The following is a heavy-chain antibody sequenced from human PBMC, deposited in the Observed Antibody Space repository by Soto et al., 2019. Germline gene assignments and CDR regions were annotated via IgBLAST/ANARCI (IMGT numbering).Heavy chain of an antibody. CDR2: VNWNGGST. CDR1: GFTFDDYG. Sequence: EVQLVESGGGVLRPGGSLRLSCAAAGFTFDDYGMSWARQAPGKGLEWVSGVNWNGGSTGYADSVKGRFTISRDNAKNSLYLQMNSLRAEDTAFYYCVRGASLNFDYWGQGTLVTVSS. J-gene: IGHJ4*02. CDR3: VRGASLNFDY. V-gene: IGHV3-20*04. D-gene: IGHD1-26*01.